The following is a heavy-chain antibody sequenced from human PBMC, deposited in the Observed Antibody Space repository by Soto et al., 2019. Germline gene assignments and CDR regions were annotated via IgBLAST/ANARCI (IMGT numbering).Heavy chain of an antibody. CDR1: GGSISSSSYY. D-gene: IGHD6-13*01. V-gene: IGHV4-39*01. CDR2: IYYSGST. J-gene: IGHJ6*02. Sequence: SETLSLTCTVSGGSISSSSYYWGWIRQPQGKGLEWIGSIYYSGSTYYNPSLKSRVTISVDTSKNQFSLKLSSVTAADTAVYYCARRRYSSYSFGYYYGMDVWGQGTTVT. CDR3: ARRRYSSYSFGYYYGMDV.